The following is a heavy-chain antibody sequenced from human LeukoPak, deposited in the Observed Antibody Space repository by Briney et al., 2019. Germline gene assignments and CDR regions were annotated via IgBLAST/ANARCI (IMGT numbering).Heavy chain of an antibody. CDR3: AREGLLELLLIDY. CDR1: GFTFSGYA. D-gene: IGHD1-26*01. Sequence: PGRSLRLSCAASGFTFSGYAMHWVRQAPGKGLEWVAVISYDGSNKYYADSVKGRFTISRDNSKNTLYLQMNSLRAEDTAVYYCAREGLLELLLIDYWGQGTLVTVSS. V-gene: IGHV3-30-3*01. CDR2: ISYDGSNK. J-gene: IGHJ4*02.